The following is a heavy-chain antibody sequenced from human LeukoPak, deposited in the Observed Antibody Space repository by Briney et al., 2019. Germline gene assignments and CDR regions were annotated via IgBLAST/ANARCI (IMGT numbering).Heavy chain of an antibody. Sequence: SETLSLTCAVYGGSFSGYYWSWIRQPPGKGLEWIGEINHSGSTNYNPPLKSRVTISVDTSKNQFSLKLSSVTAADTAVYYCARGLLGWFDPWGQGTLVTVSS. CDR1: GGSFSGYY. D-gene: IGHD7-27*01. CDR3: ARGLLGWFDP. V-gene: IGHV4-34*01. J-gene: IGHJ5*02. CDR2: INHSGST.